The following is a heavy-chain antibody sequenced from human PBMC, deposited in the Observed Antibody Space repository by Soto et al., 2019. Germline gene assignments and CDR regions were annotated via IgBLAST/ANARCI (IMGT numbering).Heavy chain of an antibody. J-gene: IGHJ6*02. Sequence: SETLSLTCDVSGGTITSHYWTWVRQPPGKGLEWIGYMYYSGSTNYNPSLKSRVTVSIDPSKNQFSLQMSSMTAADTAVYYCARGLLLAPDVWGQGTTVTVS. CDR2: MYYSGST. CDR1: GGTITSHY. V-gene: IGHV4-59*08. D-gene: IGHD2-15*01. CDR3: ARGLLLAPDV.